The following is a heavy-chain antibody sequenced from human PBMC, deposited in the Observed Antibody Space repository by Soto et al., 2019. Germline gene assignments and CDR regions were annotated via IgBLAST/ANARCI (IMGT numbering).Heavy chain of an antibody. CDR1: GGTFSSYT. CDR3: ARDSRGIAAAGLDY. D-gene: IGHD6-13*01. CDR2: IIPLLGIA. V-gene: IGHV1-69*02. Sequence: QVQLVQSGAEVKKPGSSVKVSCKASGGTFSSYTISWVRQAPGQGLEWMGRIIPLLGIANYAQKFQGRVTITADKSTSTAYMELSSLRSEDTAVYYCARDSRGIAAAGLDYWGQGTLVTVSS. J-gene: IGHJ4*02.